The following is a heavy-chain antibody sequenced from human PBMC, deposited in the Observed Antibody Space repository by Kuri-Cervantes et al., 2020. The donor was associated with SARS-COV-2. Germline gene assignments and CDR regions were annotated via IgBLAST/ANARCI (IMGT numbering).Heavy chain of an antibody. V-gene: IGHV3-33*08. J-gene: IGHJ4*02. CDR3: SRGGYRYDKPGVYFDY. Sequence: GESLKISCAASGFTFSSYSMNWVRQAPGKGLEWVAVIWSDGSNKYYADSVQGRFTISRDNSKNTLYLQMNNLRPEDTAIYFCSRGGYRYDKPGVYFDYWGQGTLITVSS. CDR2: IWSDGSNK. CDR1: GFTFSSYS. D-gene: IGHD5-18*01.